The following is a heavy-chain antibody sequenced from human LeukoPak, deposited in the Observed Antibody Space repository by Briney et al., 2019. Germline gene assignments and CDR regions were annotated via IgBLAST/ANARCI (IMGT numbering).Heavy chain of an antibody. J-gene: IGHJ4*02. CDR2: ISYDGSNK. CDR3: AGSPGGWYYFHY. Sequence: TGGSLRLSCAASGFTFSSYAMHWVRQAPGKGLEWVAVISYDGSNKYYADSVKGRFTISRDNSKNTLFLQMNSLRAEDTAVYYCAGSPGGWYYFHYWGQGTLVTVSS. D-gene: IGHD2-15*01. CDR1: GFTFSSYA. V-gene: IGHV3-30-3*01.